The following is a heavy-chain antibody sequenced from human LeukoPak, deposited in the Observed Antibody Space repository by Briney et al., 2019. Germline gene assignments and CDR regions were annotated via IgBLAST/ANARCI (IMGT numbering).Heavy chain of an antibody. J-gene: IGHJ4*02. D-gene: IGHD6-19*01. CDR2: ITSAGTTT. CDR3: TKPDNNGWYSD. V-gene: IGHV3-23*01. Sequence: GGSLRLSCAASGFTFSSYSMNWVRQAPGKGLEWVSVITSAGTTTYYADSVKGRFTVSRDNSRNTLYLQMNNLRAEDTAVYYCTKPDNNGWYSDWGQGTLVTVSS. CDR1: GFTFSSYS.